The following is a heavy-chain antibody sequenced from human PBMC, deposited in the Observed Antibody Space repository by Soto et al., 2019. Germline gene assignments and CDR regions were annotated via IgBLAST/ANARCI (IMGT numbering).Heavy chain of an antibody. CDR1: GASISSGNYY. V-gene: IGHV4-30-4*01. CDR2: IYYSGCP. Sequence: QGQLQESGPGLVKPSQTLSLTCTVSGASISSGNYYWSWIRQPPRTGLEWIGYIYYSGCPYYNPSLKSLVTISVDTSKNQFSLKLSSVTAAGTAVYYCARDRIGYCTKGVCYDMKNWGQGTLVTVSS. CDR3: ARDRIGYCTKGVCYDMKN. D-gene: IGHD2-8*01. J-gene: IGHJ4*02.